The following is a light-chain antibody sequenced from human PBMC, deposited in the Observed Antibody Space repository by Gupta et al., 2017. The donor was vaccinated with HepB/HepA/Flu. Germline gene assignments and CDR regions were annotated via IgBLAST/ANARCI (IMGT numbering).Light chain of an antibody. J-gene: IGLJ3*02. V-gene: IGLV9-49*01. CDR3: WSDHSSGINFVDV. Sequence: QPVLTQPPSASASLGASVTLTCTLSSGYSNYKVDWYQQRPGKGPRFAMGVATSVMVGSKGDDIPDSFSGLGYDLNRYLTIENIQEEDESDYDCWSDHSSGINFVDVFGGGTKLTVL. CDR1: SGYSNYK. CDR2: VATSVMVG.